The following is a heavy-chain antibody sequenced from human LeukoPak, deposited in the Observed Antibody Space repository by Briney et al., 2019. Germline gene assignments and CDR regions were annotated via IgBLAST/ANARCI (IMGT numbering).Heavy chain of an antibody. CDR1: GFTFSSYG. CDR3: ARGGGGDPRLLKYYYGMDV. V-gene: IGHV3-33*01. CDR2: IWYDGSNK. Sequence: PGRSLRLPCAASGFTFSSYGMHWVRQAPGKGLEWVAVIWYDGSNKYYADSVKGRFTISRDNSKNTLYLQMNSLRAEDTAVYYCARGGGGDPRLLKYYYGMDVWGQGTTVTVSS. J-gene: IGHJ6*02. D-gene: IGHD2-21*02.